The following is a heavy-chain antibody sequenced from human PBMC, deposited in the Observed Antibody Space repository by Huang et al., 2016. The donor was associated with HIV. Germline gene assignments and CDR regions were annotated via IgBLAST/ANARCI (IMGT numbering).Heavy chain of an antibody. CDR2: IYYSGST. V-gene: IGHV4-39*02. CDR1: GGSIRSDNYY. J-gene: IGHJ4*02. Sequence: QLQLQESGPGLVKPSETLSLTCTVSGGSIRSDNYYWGWIRQPPGKGLEWIGSIYYSGSTDYNPSLKRRVNITVDTSKNHVSLRMRSVTAADTAVYYCARLPGSITMIRGVITDPYWGQGTLVTVSS. D-gene: IGHD3-10*01. CDR3: ARLPGSITMIRGVITDPY.